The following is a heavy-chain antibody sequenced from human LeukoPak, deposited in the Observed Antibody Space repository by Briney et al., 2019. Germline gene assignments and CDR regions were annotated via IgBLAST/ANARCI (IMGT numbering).Heavy chain of an antibody. CDR2: IYTSGST. V-gene: IGHV4-4*07. CDR1: GGSISSYY. Sequence: SETLSLTYTVSGGSISSYYWSWIRQPAGKGLEWIGRIYTSGSTNYNPSLKSRVTMSVDTSKNQFSLKLSSVTAADTAVYYCAREEPITIFGVVPPYYYGMDVWGQGTTVTVSS. CDR3: AREEPITIFGVVPPYYYGMDV. J-gene: IGHJ6*02. D-gene: IGHD3-3*01.